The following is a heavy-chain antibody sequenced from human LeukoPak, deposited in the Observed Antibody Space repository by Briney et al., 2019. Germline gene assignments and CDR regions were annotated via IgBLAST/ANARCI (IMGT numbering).Heavy chain of an antibody. V-gene: IGHV1-2*02. D-gene: IGHD1-26*01. CDR1: GFTFTDYH. CDR3: VREARATADF. Sequence: ASVEVSCNASGFTFTDYHMHWVRQAPGQGLEWMGWINSGSGDTNYAQKFQGRVTVTRDTSIRTTYMELSNLRSDDTAVYYCVREARATADFWGQGTLVTASS. J-gene: IGHJ4*02. CDR2: INSGSGDT.